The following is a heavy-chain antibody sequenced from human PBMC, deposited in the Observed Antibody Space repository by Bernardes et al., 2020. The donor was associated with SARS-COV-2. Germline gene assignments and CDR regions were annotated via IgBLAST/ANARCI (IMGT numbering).Heavy chain of an antibody. Sequence: ASVKVSCKASGYTFTSYGISWVRQAPGQGLEWMGWISAYNGNTNYAQKLQGRVTMTTDTSTSTAYMELRSLRSDDTAVYYCARGLSYYDFWSGYYPTYYGMDVWGQGT. V-gene: IGHV1-18*01. J-gene: IGHJ6*02. CDR3: ARGLSYYDFWSGYYPTYYGMDV. CDR1: GYTFTSYG. D-gene: IGHD3-3*01. CDR2: ISAYNGNT.